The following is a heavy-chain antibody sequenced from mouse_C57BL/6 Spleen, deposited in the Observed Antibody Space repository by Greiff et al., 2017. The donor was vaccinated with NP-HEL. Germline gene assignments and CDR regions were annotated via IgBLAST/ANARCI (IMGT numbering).Heavy chain of an antibody. J-gene: IGHJ3*01. V-gene: IGHV2-6*01. CDR2: IWGVGST. D-gene: IGHD4-1*02. CDR3: ASAGLSTGGFAY. CDR1: GFSLTSYG. Sequence: VQLQQSGPGLVAPSQSLSITCTVSGFSLTSYGVDWVRQSPGKGLEWLGVIWGVGSTNYNSALNSRLSISKDNSKSQVFLKMNSLQTDDTAMYYWASAGLSTGGFAYWGQGTLVTVSA.